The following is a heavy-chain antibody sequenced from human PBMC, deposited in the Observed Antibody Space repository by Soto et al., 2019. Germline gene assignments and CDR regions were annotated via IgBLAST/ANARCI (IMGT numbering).Heavy chain of an antibody. CDR3: AKDIRSGDLTMVRGWDY. CDR2: INWNSGRI. J-gene: IGHJ4*02. Sequence: EVQLVESGGGLVQPGRSLRLSCAASGFNFDDYGMHWVRQVPGKGLEWVSGINWNSGRIGYADSVKGRFTISRDNAKNSLFLLMNSLKTEDTALYYCAKDIRSGDLTMVRGWDYWGQGTLLTVSS. CDR1: GFNFDDYG. V-gene: IGHV3-9*01. D-gene: IGHD3-10*01.